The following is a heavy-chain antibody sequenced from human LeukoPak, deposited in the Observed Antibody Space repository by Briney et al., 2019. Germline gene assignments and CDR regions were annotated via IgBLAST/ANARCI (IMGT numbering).Heavy chain of an antibody. V-gene: IGHV3-53*01. CDR3: ARVSGHPDYYDSSGYVGY. Sequence: PGGSLRLSCAASGFTVSSNYMSWVRQAPGKGLEWVSVIYSGGSTYYADSVKGRFTISRDNSKNTLYLQMNSLRAEDTAVYYCARVSGHPDYYDSSGYVGYWGQGTLVTASS. CDR1: GFTVSSNY. J-gene: IGHJ4*02. D-gene: IGHD3-22*01. CDR2: IYSGGST.